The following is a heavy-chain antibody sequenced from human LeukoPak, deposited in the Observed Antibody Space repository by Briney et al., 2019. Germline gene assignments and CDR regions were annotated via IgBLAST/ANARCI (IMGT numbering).Heavy chain of an antibody. J-gene: IGHJ4*02. CDR3: ARLPDVSGWPCDY. D-gene: IGHD6-19*01. Sequence: SETLSLTCTASDDSISRDFWTWIRQPPGKGLEWIGYIRYSGRTEYNPSLKSRVTISIQTSKNQLSLKLTSVTAADTAIYYCARLPDVSGWPCDYWGQGILVTVSS. CDR2: IRYSGRT. V-gene: IGHV4-59*01. CDR1: DDSISRDF.